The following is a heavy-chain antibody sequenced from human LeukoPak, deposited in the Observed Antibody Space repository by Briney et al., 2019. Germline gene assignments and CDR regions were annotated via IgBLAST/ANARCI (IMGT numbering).Heavy chain of an antibody. CDR3: AKGGGELGSGSLDY. Sequence: GGSLRLSCAASKFIFSDYGMHWVRQAPGKGLEWVAFIWYDGSDEYYADSVKGRLTISRDNSKNTLYLQMNSLTTEDTAVYYCAKGGGELGSGSLDYWGQGTMVTVSS. D-gene: IGHD3-10*01. CDR1: KFIFSDYG. CDR2: IWYDGSDE. J-gene: IGHJ4*02. V-gene: IGHV3-30*02.